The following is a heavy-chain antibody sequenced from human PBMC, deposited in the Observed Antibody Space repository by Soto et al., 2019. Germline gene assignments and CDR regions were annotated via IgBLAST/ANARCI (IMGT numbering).Heavy chain of an antibody. CDR3: ASYYDFWSGSPPSIDY. J-gene: IGHJ4*02. D-gene: IGHD3-3*01. CDR2: ISSSSSYI. V-gene: IGHV3-21*04. Sequence: RGSLRLSCAASGFTFSSYIMNLVLQAPGKGLEWVSSISSSSSYIYYADSVKGRFTICRDNAKNSLYLQMNSLRAEDTAVYYCASYYDFWSGSPPSIDYWGQGTLVTVSS. CDR1: GFTFSSYI.